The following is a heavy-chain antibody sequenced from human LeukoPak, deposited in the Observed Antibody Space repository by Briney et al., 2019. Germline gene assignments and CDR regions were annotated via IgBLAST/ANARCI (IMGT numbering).Heavy chain of an antibody. J-gene: IGHJ4*02. Sequence: ASVKVSCKVSGYTLTELFMHWVRQAPGKGLEWMGGFDPEDGETIYAQKFQGRVTMTEDTSTDTAYMELSSLRSEDTAVYYCATVHSGWTRFDYWGQGTLVTVSS. CDR3: ATVHSGWTRFDY. CDR2: FDPEDGET. D-gene: IGHD6-19*01. CDR1: GYTLTELF. V-gene: IGHV1-24*01.